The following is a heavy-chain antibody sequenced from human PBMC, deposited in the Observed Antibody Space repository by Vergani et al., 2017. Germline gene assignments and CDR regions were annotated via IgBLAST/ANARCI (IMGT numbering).Heavy chain of an antibody. CDR1: GFTFSSYG. CDR2: IRFDGSNK. D-gene: IGHD1-26*01. Sequence: QVQLVESGGGVVQPGGSLRLSCAASGFTFSSYGMHWVRQAPGKGLDWVAFIRFDGSNKYYADSVKGRFTISRDNSKYTLYLQMNSLRAEDTAVYFCARSNSGSYYGGDYYYYGMDVWGQGTTVTVSS. V-gene: IGHV3-30*02. CDR3: ARSNSGSYYGGDYYYYGMDV. J-gene: IGHJ6*02.